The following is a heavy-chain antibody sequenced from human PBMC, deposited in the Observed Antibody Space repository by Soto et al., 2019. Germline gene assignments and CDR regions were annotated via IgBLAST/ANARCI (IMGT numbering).Heavy chain of an antibody. CDR1: GGTFSSYA. D-gene: IGHD6-6*01. Sequence: KVSCKASGGTFSSYAISWVRQAPGQGLEWMGGIIPIFGTANYAQKFQGRVTITADESTSTAYMELSSLRSEDTAVYYCARSATYSSSSDYWGQGTLVTVSS. J-gene: IGHJ4*02. V-gene: IGHV1-69*01. CDR3: ARSATYSSSSDY. CDR2: IIPIFGTA.